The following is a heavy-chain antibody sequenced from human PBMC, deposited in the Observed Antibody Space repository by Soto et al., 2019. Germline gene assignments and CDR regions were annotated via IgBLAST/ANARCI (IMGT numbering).Heavy chain of an antibody. V-gene: IGHV4-4*02. D-gene: IGHD1-1*01. Sequence: QVQLQESGPGLVRPSGTLSLTCAVSSGSISSNHWWTWVRQPPGKGLEWIGEIYHGGNTNYNPSLKSRVTISVDKSKHQFSLEVSSVTAADTAVYYCASAYNRGAFDSWGQGTLVTVSS. CDR2: IYHGGNT. CDR3: ASAYNRGAFDS. CDR1: SGSISSNHW. J-gene: IGHJ4*02.